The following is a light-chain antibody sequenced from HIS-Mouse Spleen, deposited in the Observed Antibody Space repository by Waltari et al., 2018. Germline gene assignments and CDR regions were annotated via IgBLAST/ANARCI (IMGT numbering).Light chain of an antibody. J-gene: IGLJ2*01. CDR3: NSRDSSGNHP. CDR2: GKN. Sequence: SSELTQDPAVSVALGQTVRITCQGDSLRSYYASWYQQKPGQAPVLVIYGKNNRPSGIPDRFPGSSAGNTASLTITGAPAEDEADYYCNSRDSSGNHPFGGGTKLTVL. V-gene: IGLV3-19*01. CDR1: SLRSYY.